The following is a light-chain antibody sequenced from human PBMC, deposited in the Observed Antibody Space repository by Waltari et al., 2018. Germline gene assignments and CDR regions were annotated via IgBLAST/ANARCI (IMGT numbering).Light chain of an antibody. CDR3: SSYTTSSAPGV. CDR1: DSDVGAYDF. CDR2: EVS. V-gene: IGLV2-14*01. Sequence: QSALTQPASVSGSPGQSITISCSGTDSDVGAYDFVSWYQQHPGKAPHLIIYEVSNRPSGISNRFSASTSGNSASLTISGLQAEDEADYCCSSYTTSSAPGVFGTGTRVTVL. J-gene: IGLJ1*01.